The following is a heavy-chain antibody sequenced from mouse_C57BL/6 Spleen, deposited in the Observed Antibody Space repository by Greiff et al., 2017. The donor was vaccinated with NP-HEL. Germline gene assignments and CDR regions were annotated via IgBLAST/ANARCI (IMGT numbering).Heavy chain of an antibody. CDR2: IDPSDSYT. CDR3: ESGITTVSWDY. J-gene: IGHJ2*01. CDR1: GYTFTCYC. Sequence: QVQLQQSGAELVMPGASVKLSCKASGYTFTCYCMHWVKQRPGQGLEWIGEIDPSDSYTNYNQKFKGKSTLTVDKSSSTAYMQLSSLTSEDSAVYYCESGITTVSWDYWGQGTTLTVSS. V-gene: IGHV1-69*01. D-gene: IGHD1-1*01.